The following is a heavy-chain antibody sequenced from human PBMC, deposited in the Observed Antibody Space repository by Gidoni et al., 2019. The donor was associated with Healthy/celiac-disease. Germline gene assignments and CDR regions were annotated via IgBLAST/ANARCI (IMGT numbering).Heavy chain of an antibody. V-gene: IGHV3-53*02. D-gene: IGHD2-8*01. Sequence: EVQLVETGGGLIQPGGSLRLACAASGLTVSSNYMSWVRQAPGKGLEWVSIIYSDSTTYDEDSVKGRFTISRDNSKNTLYLQRNSLRAEDTAGYYCARLYASSHDYWGQGTLVTVSS. CDR1: GLTVSSNY. J-gene: IGHJ4*02. CDR3: ARLYASSHDY. CDR2: IYSDSTT.